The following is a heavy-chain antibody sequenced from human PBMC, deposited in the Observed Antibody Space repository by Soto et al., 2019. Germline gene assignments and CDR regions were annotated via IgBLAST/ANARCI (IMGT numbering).Heavy chain of an antibody. CDR2: IYYTGST. D-gene: IGHD5-12*01. Sequence: SQTLSLTGTVAGGSIVGSSYYWGWFRQPPGKGLQRIGSIYYTGSTYSGPSFQSRVTFSSDPSKSLVTLRLTSVPDAHRAVYFCSRGSFCSGNSRYYYAEWGKGARGIVCS. J-gene: IGHJ6*04. CDR1: GGSIVGSSYY. CDR3: SRGSFCSGNSRYYYAE. V-gene: IGHV4-39*02.